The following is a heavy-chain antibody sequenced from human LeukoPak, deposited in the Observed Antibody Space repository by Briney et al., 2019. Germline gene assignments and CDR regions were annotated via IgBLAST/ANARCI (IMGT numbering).Heavy chain of an antibody. CDR2: IYSGGST. Sequence: GGSLRLSCAASGFTVSSNYMSWVRQAPGKGLEWASVIYSGGSTYYADSVKGRFIISRDNSKNTLYLQMNSLRAEDTAVYYCARAAEGGGDYVRGDYWGPGTLVTVPS. CDR1: GFTVSSNY. CDR3: ARAAEGGGDYVRGDY. J-gene: IGHJ4*02. D-gene: IGHD3-10*02. V-gene: IGHV3-66*01.